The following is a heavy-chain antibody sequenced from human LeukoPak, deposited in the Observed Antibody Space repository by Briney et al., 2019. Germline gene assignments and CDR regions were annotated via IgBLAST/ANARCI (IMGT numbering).Heavy chain of an antibody. D-gene: IGHD3-22*01. Sequence: SSETLSLTCTVSGGSISSSNYYWGWTRQPPGKGLEWIGSIHYSGSTYYNPSLKSRVTISVDKSKNQFSLKLSSVTAADTAVYYCASERITMIVVPGDAFDIWGQGTIVTVSS. CDR1: GGSISSSNYY. V-gene: IGHV4-39*07. J-gene: IGHJ3*02. CDR3: ASERITMIVVPGDAFDI. CDR2: IHYSGST.